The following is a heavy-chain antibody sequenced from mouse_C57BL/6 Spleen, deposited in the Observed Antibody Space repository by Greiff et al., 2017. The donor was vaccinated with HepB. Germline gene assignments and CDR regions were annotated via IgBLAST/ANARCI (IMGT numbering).Heavy chain of an antibody. CDR3: ARGGDYDVYAMDY. CDR2: INPNYGTT. V-gene: IGHV1-39*01. CDR1: GYSFTDYN. J-gene: IGHJ4*01. Sequence: VHVKQSGPELVKPGASVKISCKASGYSFTDYNMNWVKQSNGKSLEWIGVINPNYGTTSYNQKFKGKATLTVDQSSSTAYMQLNSLTSEDSAVYYCARGGDYDVYAMDYWGQGTSVTVSS. D-gene: IGHD2-4*01.